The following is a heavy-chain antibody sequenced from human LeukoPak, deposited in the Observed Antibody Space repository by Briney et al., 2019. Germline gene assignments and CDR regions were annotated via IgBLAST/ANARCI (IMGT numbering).Heavy chain of an antibody. V-gene: IGHV4-39*07. Sequence: SETLSLTCTVSGGSISSSSYYWGWIRQPPGEGLEWIGSIYYSGSTYYNPSLKSRVTISLDTSKNQFSLKLSSVTAADTAVYYCARGCIAAAGTSPFKGNWFDPWGQGTLVTVSS. CDR1: GGSISSSSYY. CDR2: IYYSGST. D-gene: IGHD6-13*01. CDR3: ARGCIAAAGTSPFKGNWFDP. J-gene: IGHJ5*02.